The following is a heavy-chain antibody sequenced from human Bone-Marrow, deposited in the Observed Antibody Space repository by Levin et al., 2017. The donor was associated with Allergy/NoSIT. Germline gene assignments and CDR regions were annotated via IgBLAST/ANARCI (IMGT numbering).Heavy chain of an antibody. CDR1: GFTFSSYA. D-gene: IGHD3-10*01. Sequence: QHGESLKISCAASGFTFSSYAMSWVRQAPGKGLEWVSAISGSGGSTYYADSVKGRFTISRDNSKNTLYLQMNSLRAEDTAVYYCAKDVPGEDVWGKGTTVTVSS. CDR2: ISGSGGST. J-gene: IGHJ6*04. V-gene: IGHV3-23*01. CDR3: AKDVPGEDV.